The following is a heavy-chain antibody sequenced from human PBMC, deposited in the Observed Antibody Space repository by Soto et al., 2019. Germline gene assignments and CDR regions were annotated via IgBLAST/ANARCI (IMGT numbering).Heavy chain of an antibody. CDR2: ISAYNGNT. V-gene: IGHV1-18*01. Sequence: ASVKVSCKASGYTFTSYGISWVRQAPGQGLEWMGWISAYNGNTKYSQKFQGRVTITRDTSASTAYMELSSLRSEDTAVYYCARAARYCSSTSCYASPHYYYYYMDVWGKGTTVTVSS. CDR1: GYTFTSYG. CDR3: ARAARYCSSTSCYASPHYYYYYMDV. J-gene: IGHJ6*03. D-gene: IGHD2-2*01.